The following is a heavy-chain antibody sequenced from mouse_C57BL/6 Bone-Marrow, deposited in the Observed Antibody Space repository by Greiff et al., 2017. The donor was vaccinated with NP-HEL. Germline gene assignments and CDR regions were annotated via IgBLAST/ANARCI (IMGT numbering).Heavy chain of an antibody. CDR3: ARGRIYYGNLYAVDY. CDR1: GYTFTSYW. CDR2: IDPSDSNT. J-gene: IGHJ4*01. D-gene: IGHD2-1*01. V-gene: IGHV1-69*01. Sequence: QVQLQQPGAELVMPGASVKLSCKASGYTFTSYWMHWVKQRPGQGLEWIGEIDPSDSNTNYNQKFKGKSTLTVDKSSSTAYMLLSSLTSADSAVYYCARGRIYYGNLYAVDYWGRGNAVTVTS.